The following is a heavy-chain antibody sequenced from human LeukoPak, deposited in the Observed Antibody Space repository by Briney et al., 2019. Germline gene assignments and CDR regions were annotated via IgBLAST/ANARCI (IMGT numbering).Heavy chain of an antibody. J-gene: IGHJ4*02. D-gene: IGHD3-10*01. CDR1: GYTFTGYY. CDR3: ARDPLGYGSGSYYNNFDY. CDR2: INPNSGGT. Sequence: ASVKVSCKASGYTFTGYYMHWVRQAPGQGLEWMGWINPNSGGTNYAQKFQGRVTMTRDTSISTAYMELSRLRSDDTAVYYCARDPLGYGSGSYYNNFDYWGQGTLVTVSS. V-gene: IGHV1-2*02.